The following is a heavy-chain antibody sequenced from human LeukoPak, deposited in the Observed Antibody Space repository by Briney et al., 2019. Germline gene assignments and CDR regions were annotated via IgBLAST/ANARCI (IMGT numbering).Heavy chain of an antibody. J-gene: IGHJ3*02. D-gene: IGHD2-21*01. CDR1: GGSTSSGSYY. CDR3: ARGLDTNDWSDAFDI. CDR2: IYTSGST. V-gene: IGHV4-61*02. Sequence: SETLSLTCTVSGGSTSSGSYYWSWIRQPAGKGLEWIGRIYTSGSTNYNPSLKSRVTISVDTSKNQFSLKLSSVTAADTAVYYCARGLDTNDWSDAFDIWGQGTMVTVSS.